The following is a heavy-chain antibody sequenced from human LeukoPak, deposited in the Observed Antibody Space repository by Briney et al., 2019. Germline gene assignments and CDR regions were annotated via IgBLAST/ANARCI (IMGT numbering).Heavy chain of an antibody. Sequence: ASVNVSCKASGYTFTSYGISWVRQAPGQGLEWMGWISAYNGNTNYAQKLQGRVTMTTDTSTSTAYMELRSLRSDDTAVYYCASSGYFDWLLSLDYWGQGTLVTVSS. V-gene: IGHV1-18*04. CDR1: GYTFTSYG. CDR2: ISAYNGNT. J-gene: IGHJ4*02. CDR3: ASSGYFDWLLSLDY. D-gene: IGHD3-9*01.